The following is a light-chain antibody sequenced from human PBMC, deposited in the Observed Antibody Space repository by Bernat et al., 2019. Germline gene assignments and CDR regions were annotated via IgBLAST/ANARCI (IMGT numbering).Light chain of an antibody. V-gene: IGLV1-47*01. CDR3: AAWDDSLSGPV. Sequence: QSVLTQPPSASGTPGQRVIISCSGSSSNIGSNFVYWYQQVPGTAPKLLIYRNNQRPSGVPDRFSGSKSGTSASLVISGLRSEDEADYYCAAWDDSLSGPVFGGGTKLTVL. CDR2: RNN. J-gene: IGLJ2*01. CDR1: SSNIGSNF.